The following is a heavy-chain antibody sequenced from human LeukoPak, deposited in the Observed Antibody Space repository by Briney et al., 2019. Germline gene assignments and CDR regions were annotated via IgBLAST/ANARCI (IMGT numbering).Heavy chain of an antibody. CDR1: GFTFSSYA. CDR2: ISSGPTTI. V-gene: IGHV3-48*02. CDR3: VRGKDWAFDY. D-gene: IGHD3/OR15-3a*01. J-gene: IGHJ4*02. Sequence: PGGSLRLSCAASGFTFSSYAMSWVRQAPGKGLEWISFISSGPTTIFYADSVKGRFTISRDNVKNSFYLQMSSLRDEDTAVYYCVRGKDWAFDYWGQGTLVTVSS.